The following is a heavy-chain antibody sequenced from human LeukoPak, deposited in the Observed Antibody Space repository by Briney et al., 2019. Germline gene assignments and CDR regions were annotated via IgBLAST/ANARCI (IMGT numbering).Heavy chain of an antibody. CDR2: ISPDGNYI. V-gene: IGHV3-23*01. CDR3: AKDGSGWYDY. Sequence: GGSLRLSCAASGFTFSNFAMSWVRQTPGTGLAWLSAISPDGNYIYYADSVKGRFTISRDNSKNTLYLQMNSLRAEDTAVYYCAKDGSGWYDYWGQGTLVTVSS. J-gene: IGHJ4*02. CDR1: GFTFSNFA. D-gene: IGHD6-19*01.